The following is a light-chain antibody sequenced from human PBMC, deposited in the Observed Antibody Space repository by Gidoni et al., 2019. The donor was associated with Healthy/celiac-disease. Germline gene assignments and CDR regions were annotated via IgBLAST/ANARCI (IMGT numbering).Light chain of an antibody. CDR3: QQYNNWPPLT. CDR2: GAS. CDR1: QSVSSN. Sequence: EIVMTQSPATLSVSPGERATLSCRASQSVSSNLAWYQQKPGQAPRPLIYGASTRATGIPARFSGSGSGTEFTLTISSLQSEDVAVYYCQQYNNWPPLTFGGGTKVEIK. V-gene: IGKV3-15*01. J-gene: IGKJ4*01.